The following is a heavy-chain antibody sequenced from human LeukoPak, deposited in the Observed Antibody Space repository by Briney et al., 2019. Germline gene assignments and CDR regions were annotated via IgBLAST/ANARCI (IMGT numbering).Heavy chain of an antibody. CDR1: GFTFSSYA. J-gene: IGHJ4*02. Sequence: GSLRLSCAASGFTFSSYAMHWVRQAPGKGLEWVAVISYDGSNKYYADSVKGRFTISRDNSKNTLYLQMNSLRAEDTAVYYCARSPLHNWNYYFDYWGQGTLVTVSS. D-gene: IGHD1-7*01. CDR2: ISYDGSNK. CDR3: ARSPLHNWNYYFDY. V-gene: IGHV3-30*04.